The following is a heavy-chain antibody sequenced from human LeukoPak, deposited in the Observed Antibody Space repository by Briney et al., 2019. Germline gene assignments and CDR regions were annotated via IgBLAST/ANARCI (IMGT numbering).Heavy chain of an antibody. J-gene: IGHJ4*02. D-gene: IGHD3-16*01. CDR2: TYYGSQWYN. Sequence: SQTLSLTCAISGDSVSSNSAAWNWIRQSPSRGLEWLGRTYYGSQWYNEYGVSAKSRLTISTDTSKNQFSLQLNSVTPEDTAAYYCARELGGFDHWGQGTLVTVSS. V-gene: IGHV6-1*01. CDR1: GDSVSSNSAA. CDR3: ARELGGFDH.